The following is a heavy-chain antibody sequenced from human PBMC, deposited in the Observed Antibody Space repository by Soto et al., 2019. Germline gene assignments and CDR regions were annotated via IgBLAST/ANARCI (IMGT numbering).Heavy chain of an antibody. Sequence: QLQLQESGSGLVKPSQTLSLTCAVSGGSISSGGYSWSWIRQPPGKGLEWIGYIYHSGSTYYNPSLKSRATISVARSQNQFSRKLSSVTAADTAVYYCAGGIAARPVGYWGQGTLVTVSS. V-gene: IGHV4-30-2*01. CDR2: IYHSGST. CDR3: AGGIAARPVGY. CDR1: GGSISSGGYS. J-gene: IGHJ4*02. D-gene: IGHD6-6*01.